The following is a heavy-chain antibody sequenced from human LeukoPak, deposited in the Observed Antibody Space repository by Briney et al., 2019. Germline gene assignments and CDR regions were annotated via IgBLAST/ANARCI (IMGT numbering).Heavy chain of an antibody. J-gene: IGHJ4*02. D-gene: IGHD1-14*01. Sequence: SETLSLTCSVSGASITSGAHYWSWLRQHPEKGLEWNGYIADIATKFYNPSFKSRVSISMDPSKNLFSLSLTSLTAADTAVYYCARARMGPVPFDSWGQGILVTVSS. CDR1: GASITSGAHY. CDR3: ARARMGPVPFDS. CDR2: IADIATK. V-gene: IGHV4-31*03.